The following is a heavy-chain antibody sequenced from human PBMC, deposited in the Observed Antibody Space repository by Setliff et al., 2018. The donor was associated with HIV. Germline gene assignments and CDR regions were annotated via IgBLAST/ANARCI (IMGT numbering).Heavy chain of an antibody. V-gene: IGHV3-7*01. CDR3: AKMNYGYNPPLGEYFQH. CDR2: IKQDGSEK. J-gene: IGHJ1*01. D-gene: IGHD4-17*01. CDR1: GFTFSSYW. Sequence: AASGFTFSSYWMSWVRQAPGKGLEWVANIKQDGSEKYYVDSVKGRFTISRDNAKNSLYLQMNSLRAEDTAVYYCAKMNYGYNPPLGEYFQHWGQGSLVTVSS.